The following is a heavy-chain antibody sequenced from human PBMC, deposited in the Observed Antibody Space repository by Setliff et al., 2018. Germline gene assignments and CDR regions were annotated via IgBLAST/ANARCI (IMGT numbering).Heavy chain of an antibody. V-gene: IGHV4-34*01. CDR2: IDQGGST. J-gene: IGHJ4*02. Sequence: SETLSLTCAVYGGSFSDSHWSWIRQPPGKGLEWIGEIDQGGSTNYNPSLKSRVTISLDTSKNQSALKLASMTAADTALYYFARESRFGYSGYECAFDYWGQRMLVTVSS. CDR3: ARESRFGYSGYECAFDY. D-gene: IGHD5-12*01. CDR1: GGSFSDSH.